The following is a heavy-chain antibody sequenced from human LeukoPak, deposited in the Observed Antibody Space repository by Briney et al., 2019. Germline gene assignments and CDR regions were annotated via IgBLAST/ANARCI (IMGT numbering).Heavy chain of an antibody. Sequence: SVKVSCKASGGTFSCYAISWVRQAPGQGLEWMGRIIPILGIANYAQKFQGRVTITADKSTSTAYMELSSLRSEDTAVYYCARETIAVAYRSYYFDYWGQGTLVTVSS. CDR2: IIPILGIA. D-gene: IGHD6-19*01. V-gene: IGHV1-69*04. CDR1: GGTFSCYA. J-gene: IGHJ4*02. CDR3: ARETIAVAYRSYYFDY.